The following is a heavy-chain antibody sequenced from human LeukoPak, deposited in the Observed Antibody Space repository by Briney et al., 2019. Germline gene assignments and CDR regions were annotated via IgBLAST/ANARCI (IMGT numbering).Heavy chain of an antibody. J-gene: IGHJ6*02. Sequence: ASVKVSCKASGGTFSSYAISWVRQAPGQGLEWMGGIIPIFGTANYAQKFQGRVTITADESTSTAYMELSSLRSEDTAVYYCARGTRRVSPHMDVWAKGPRSPSP. D-gene: IGHD6-13*01. CDR3: ARGTRRVSPHMDV. CDR2: IIPIFGTA. CDR1: GGTFSSYA. V-gene: IGHV1-69*13.